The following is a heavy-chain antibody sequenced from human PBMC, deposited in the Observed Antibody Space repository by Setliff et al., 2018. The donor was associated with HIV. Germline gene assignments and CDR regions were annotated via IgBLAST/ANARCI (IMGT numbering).Heavy chain of an antibody. V-gene: IGHV4-34*01. CDR2: IHHGGGT. D-gene: IGHD4-17*01. CDR1: GGSLSGYH. Sequence: SETLSLTCAVYGGSLSGYHWSWIRQPPGKGLEWIGEIHHGGGTKYNPSLKSRVTVSLDMSKNQFSLKLNSLTAADTGVYYCATFFVSTATTQDYWGQGTLVTVSS. J-gene: IGHJ4*02. CDR3: ATFFVSTATTQDY.